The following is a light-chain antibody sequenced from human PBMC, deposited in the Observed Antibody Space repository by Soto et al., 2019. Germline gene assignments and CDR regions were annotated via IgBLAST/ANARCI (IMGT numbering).Light chain of an antibody. V-gene: IGKV4-1*01. Sequence: DIVMTQSPDSLAVSLGERATINCKSSQSILHSSNNKNYLAWYQQKPGQPPKLLIYWASTRESGVPDRFSGSGSGTDFTLTVSSLQAEDVAFYYCHQYYSPPYTFGQGSKLEI. CDR1: QSILHSSNNKNY. CDR3: HQYYSPPYT. J-gene: IGKJ2*01. CDR2: WAS.